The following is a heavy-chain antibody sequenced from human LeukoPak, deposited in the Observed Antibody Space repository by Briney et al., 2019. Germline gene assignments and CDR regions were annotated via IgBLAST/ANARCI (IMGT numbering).Heavy chain of an antibody. Sequence: GGSLRLSCAASGFIVSSNYMSWVRQAPGKGLEWVSVIYSGGTTYYADSVKGRFTISRDNSKNTLYLQMNSLRAEDTAVYYCARYHSGWYHSDYWGQGTLVTVSS. J-gene: IGHJ4*02. CDR2: IYSGGTT. CDR3: ARYHSGWYHSDY. D-gene: IGHD6-19*01. CDR1: GFIVSSNY. V-gene: IGHV3-53*01.